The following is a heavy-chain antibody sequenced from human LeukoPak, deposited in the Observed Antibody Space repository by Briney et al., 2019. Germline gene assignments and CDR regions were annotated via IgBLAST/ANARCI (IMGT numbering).Heavy chain of an antibody. J-gene: IGHJ4*02. D-gene: IGHD6-6*01. CDR2: INHSGST. CDR3: ARRIAARPNDY. CDR1: GFTFSSYA. Sequence: GSLRLSCAASGFTFSSYAMSWVRQAPGKGLEWIGEINHSGSTNYNPSLKSRVTISVDTSKNQFSLKLSSVTAADTAVYYCARRIAARPNDYWGQGTLVTVSS. V-gene: IGHV4-34*01.